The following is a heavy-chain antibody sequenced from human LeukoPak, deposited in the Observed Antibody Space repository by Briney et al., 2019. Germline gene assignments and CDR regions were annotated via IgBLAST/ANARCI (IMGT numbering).Heavy chain of an antibody. CDR2: ISSSSSYI. CDR3: ARDAPNEFGETNYYYYMDV. D-gene: IGHD3-10*01. CDR1: GFTFSSYS. V-gene: IGHV3-21*01. Sequence: GSLRLSCAASGFTFSSYSMNWVRQAPGKGLEWVSSISSSSSYIYYADSVKGRFTISRDNAKNSLYLQMNSLRAEDTAVYYCARDAPNEFGETNYYYYMDVWGKGTTVTVSS. J-gene: IGHJ6*03.